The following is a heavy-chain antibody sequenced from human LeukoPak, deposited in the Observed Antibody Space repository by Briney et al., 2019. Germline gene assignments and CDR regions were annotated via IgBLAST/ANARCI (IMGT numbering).Heavy chain of an antibody. D-gene: IGHD7-27*01. J-gene: IGHJ4*02. Sequence: SETLSLTCTVSGGSISSSSYYWGWIRQPPGKGLEWIGSIYYSGSTYYNPSLKSRVTISVDTSKNQFSLKLSSVTAADTAVYYCARDSPLTGDHDYWGQGTLVTVSS. CDR2: IYYSGST. V-gene: IGHV4-39*07. CDR3: ARDSPLTGDHDY. CDR1: GGSISSSSYY.